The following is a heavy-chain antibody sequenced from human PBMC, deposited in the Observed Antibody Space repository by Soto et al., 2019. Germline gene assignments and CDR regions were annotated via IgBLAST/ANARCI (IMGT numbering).Heavy chain of an antibody. CDR3: ARHGYTSGRTYFDY. Sequence: SETLSLTCAVSGGSISSGGYSWSWIRQPPGKGLEWIGYMYHSGSTYSNPSLKSRLTTSLDTSKNQFSLKLTSVTAADTAVYYCARHGYTSGRTYFDYWGQGTLVTVSS. CDR1: GGSISSGGYS. J-gene: IGHJ4*02. CDR2: MYHSGST. D-gene: IGHD6-19*01. V-gene: IGHV4-30-2*03.